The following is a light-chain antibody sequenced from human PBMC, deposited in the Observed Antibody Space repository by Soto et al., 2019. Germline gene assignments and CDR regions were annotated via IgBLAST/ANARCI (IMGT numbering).Light chain of an antibody. CDR2: AAS. CDR3: QQSYSHPRT. CDR1: QSISIY. Sequence: DIQMTQSPSSLSTSVGDRVTITCRASQSISIYLNWYQQRPGKAPKLLIYAASSLQSGVPSRFSGSGSRTDFTLTISTLQPEDFATYYCQQSYSHPRTFGQGTKVDIK. J-gene: IGKJ1*01. V-gene: IGKV1-39*01.